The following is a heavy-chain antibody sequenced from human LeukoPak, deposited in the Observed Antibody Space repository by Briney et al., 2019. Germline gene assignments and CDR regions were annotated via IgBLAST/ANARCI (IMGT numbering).Heavy chain of an antibody. J-gene: IGHJ4*02. D-gene: IGHD3-10*01. CDR3: ARDLEVGVNPMYSFDY. Sequence: ASVKVSCKASGYTFTGYYMHWVRQAPGQGLEWMGWINANSGGTNYAQKFQGRVTMTRDTSISTAYMELSRLRSDDTAVYYCARDLEVGVNPMYSFDYWGQGTLVTVSS. CDR1: GYTFTGYY. CDR2: INANSGGT. V-gene: IGHV1-2*02.